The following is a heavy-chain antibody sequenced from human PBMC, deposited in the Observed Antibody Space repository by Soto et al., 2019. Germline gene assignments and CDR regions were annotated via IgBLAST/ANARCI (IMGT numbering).Heavy chain of an antibody. CDR3: AKASILLWFGESTQWDAFDI. Sequence: GGSLRLSCAASGFTFSSYAMSWVRQAPGKGLEWVSAISGSGGSTYYADSVKGRFTISRDNSKNTLYLQMNSLRAEDTAVYYCAKASILLWFGESTQWDAFDIWGQGTMVTVSS. CDR1: GFTFSSYA. J-gene: IGHJ3*02. D-gene: IGHD3-10*01. CDR2: ISGSGGST. V-gene: IGHV3-23*01.